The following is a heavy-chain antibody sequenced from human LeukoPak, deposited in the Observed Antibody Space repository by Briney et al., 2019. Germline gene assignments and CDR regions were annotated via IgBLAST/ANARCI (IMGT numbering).Heavy chain of an antibody. CDR3: ARDNGNSFAFDI. CDR2: ISTYNGNT. V-gene: IGHV1-18*01. Sequence: ASVKVSCKASGYTFTSYGLNWVRQAPGQGLEWMGWISTYNGNTNYAQKFQGRVIMTTDTSTSTAYMELRSLRSDDTAVYYCARDNGNSFAFDIWGQGTMVTVSS. CDR1: GYTFTSYG. J-gene: IGHJ3*02. D-gene: IGHD5-12*01.